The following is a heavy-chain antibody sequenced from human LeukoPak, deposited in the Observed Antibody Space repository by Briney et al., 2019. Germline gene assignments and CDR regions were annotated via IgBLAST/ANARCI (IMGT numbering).Heavy chain of an antibody. D-gene: IGHD6-13*01. J-gene: IGHJ5*02. Sequence: ASVKVSCKASGYTFTSYGISWVRQAPGQGLEWMGWISAYNGNTNYAQKFQGRVTITRNTSISTAYMELSSLRSEDTAVYYCARGRSIAAAQNWFDPWGQGTLVTVSS. CDR3: ARGRSIAAAQNWFDP. V-gene: IGHV1-18*01. CDR2: ISAYNGNT. CDR1: GYTFTSYG.